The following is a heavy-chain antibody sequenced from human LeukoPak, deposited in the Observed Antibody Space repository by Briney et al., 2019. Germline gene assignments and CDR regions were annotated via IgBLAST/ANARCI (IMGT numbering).Heavy chain of an antibody. CDR3: ARATVNSNYVGYFQH. J-gene: IGHJ1*01. CDR1: GGSISSYY. V-gene: IGHV4-4*07. CDR2: IYTSGST. Sequence: SETLSLTCTVSGGSISSYYWSWIRQPAGKGLEWLGRIYTSGSTNYNPSLNSRVTISLDTSKNQFSLKLRSVTAADTAVYYCARATVNSNYVGYFQHWGQGTLVTVSS. D-gene: IGHD4-11*01.